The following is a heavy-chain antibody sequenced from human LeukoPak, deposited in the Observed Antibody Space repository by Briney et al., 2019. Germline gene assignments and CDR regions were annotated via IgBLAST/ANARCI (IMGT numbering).Heavy chain of an antibody. D-gene: IGHD3-3*01. CDR1: GYTFTSYS. CDR2: ISAYNGNT. CDR3: ARVYTPGPYDFWSGHPWFDP. J-gene: IGHJ5*02. V-gene: IGHV1-18*01. Sequence: ASVKVSCKGSGYTFTSYSISWVRHAPGQGLEWMGWISAYNGNTNYAQKLQGRVTMTTDTTTSTAYMELRSLRSDDTAVYYCARVYTPGPYDFWSGHPWFDPWGQGTLVTVSS.